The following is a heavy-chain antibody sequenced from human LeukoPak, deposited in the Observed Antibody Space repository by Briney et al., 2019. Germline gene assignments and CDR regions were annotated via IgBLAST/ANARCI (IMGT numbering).Heavy chain of an antibody. CDR1: GGSFSGYY. D-gene: IGHD2-21*02. CDR2: INHSGST. Sequence: SETLSLTCAVYGGSFSGYYWSWIRQPPGKGLEWIGEINHSGSTNYNPSLKSRVTISVDTSKNQFSLKLSSVTAADTAVYYCARHEVGVTAKFDYWGQGTLVTVSS. CDR3: ARHEVGVTAKFDY. V-gene: IGHV4-34*01. J-gene: IGHJ4*02.